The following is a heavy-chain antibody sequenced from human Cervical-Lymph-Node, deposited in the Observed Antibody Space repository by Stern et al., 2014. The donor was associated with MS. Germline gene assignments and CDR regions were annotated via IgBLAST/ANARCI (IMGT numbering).Heavy chain of an antibody. CDR2: IWYDGSNK. Sequence: VQLVESGGGVVQPGRSLRLSCAASGFTFSSYGMHWVRQAPGKGLEWVAVIWYDGSNKYYADSVKGRFTISRDNSKNTLYLQMNSLRAEDTAVYYCAREARGSDAFDIWGQGTMVTVSS. J-gene: IGHJ3*02. V-gene: IGHV3-33*01. CDR3: AREARGSDAFDI. D-gene: IGHD3-10*01. CDR1: GFTFSSYG.